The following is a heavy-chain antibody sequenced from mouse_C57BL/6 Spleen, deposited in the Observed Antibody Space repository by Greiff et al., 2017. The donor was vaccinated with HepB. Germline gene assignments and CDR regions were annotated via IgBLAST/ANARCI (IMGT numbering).Heavy chain of an antibody. V-gene: IGHV1-22*01. CDR2: INPNNGGT. Sequence: EVKLMESGPELVKPGASVKMSCKASGYTFTDYNMHWVKQSHGKSLEWIGYINPNNGGTSYNQKFKGKATLTVNKSSSTAYMELRSLTSEDSAVYYCARPTGTYFDYWGQGTTLTVSS. J-gene: IGHJ2*01. CDR1: GYTFTDYN. CDR3: ARPTGTYFDY. D-gene: IGHD4-1*02.